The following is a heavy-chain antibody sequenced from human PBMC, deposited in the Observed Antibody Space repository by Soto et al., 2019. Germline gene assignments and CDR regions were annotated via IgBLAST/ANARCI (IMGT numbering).Heavy chain of an antibody. CDR1: GYTFTGYY. Sequence: QVQLVQSGAEVKKPGASVKVSCKASGYTFTGYYMHWVRQAPGQGLEWMGWINPNSGGTNYAQKFQGWVTMTRDTSISTAYMELSRLRSDDTAVYYCARDSEYQLLDAHYYYYGMDVWGQGTTVTVSS. V-gene: IGHV1-2*04. CDR3: ARDSEYQLLDAHYYYYGMDV. CDR2: INPNSGGT. D-gene: IGHD2-2*01. J-gene: IGHJ6*02.